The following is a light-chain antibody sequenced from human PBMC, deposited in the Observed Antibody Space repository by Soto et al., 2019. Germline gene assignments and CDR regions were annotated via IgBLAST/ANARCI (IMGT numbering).Light chain of an antibody. V-gene: IGLV2-14*01. CDR2: GVT. CDR3: CSYAGSYTWV. J-gene: IGLJ3*02. CDR1: GGDIGAYNY. Sequence: QSALTQPASVSGSLGQSITLSCTGSGGDIGAYNYVSWYQQHPGKAPKLIIYGVTHRPSGVSSRFSASKSAYTASLTISALQAEDEADYYCCSYAGSYTWVFGGGTKLTVL.